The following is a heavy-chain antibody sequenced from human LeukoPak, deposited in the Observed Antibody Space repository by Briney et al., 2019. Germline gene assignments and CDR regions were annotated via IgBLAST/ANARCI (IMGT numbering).Heavy chain of an antibody. CDR3: ARGKLEYSSSSPLDY. V-gene: IGHV1-69*05. D-gene: IGHD6-6*01. CDR2: IIPIFGTA. CDR1: GGTFSSYA. J-gene: IGHJ4*02. Sequence: SVKVSCKASGGTFSSYAISWVRQAPGQGLEWTGGIIPIFGTANYAQKFQGRVTITTDESTSTAYMELSSLRSEDTAVYYCARGKLEYSSSSPLDYRGQGTLVTVSS.